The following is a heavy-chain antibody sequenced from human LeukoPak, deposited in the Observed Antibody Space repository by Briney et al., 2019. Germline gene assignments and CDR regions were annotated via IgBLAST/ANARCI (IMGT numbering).Heavy chain of an antibody. Sequence: GGFLRLSCAASGFTFSSYSMNWVRQAPGKGLEWVSSISSSSSYIYYADSVKGRFTISRDNAKNSLYLQMNSLRAEDTAVYYCARDGGSWYPALGYWGQGTLVTVSS. J-gene: IGHJ4*02. V-gene: IGHV3-21*01. CDR2: ISSSSSYI. CDR1: GFTFSSYS. D-gene: IGHD6-13*01. CDR3: ARDGGSWYPALGY.